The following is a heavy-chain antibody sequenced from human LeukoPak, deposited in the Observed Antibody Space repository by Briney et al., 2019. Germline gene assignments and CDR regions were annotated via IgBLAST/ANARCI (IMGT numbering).Heavy chain of an antibody. CDR2: IIPIFGTA. Sequence: ASVKVSCKASGGTFSSYAISWVRQAPGQGLEWMGGIIPIFGTANYAQKFQGRVTITADESTSTAYMELSSLRSEDTAVYYCARGSVRGSGSYINYFDYWGQGTLVTVSS. V-gene: IGHV1-69*13. CDR1: GGTFSSYA. D-gene: IGHD3-10*01. CDR3: ARGSVRGSGSYINYFDY. J-gene: IGHJ4*02.